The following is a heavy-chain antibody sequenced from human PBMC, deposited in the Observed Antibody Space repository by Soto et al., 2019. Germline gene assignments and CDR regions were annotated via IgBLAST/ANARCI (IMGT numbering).Heavy chain of an antibody. Sequence: GGSLRLSCAASGFTFSSYSMNWVRQAPGKGLEWVSVIYSGGSTYYADSVKGRFTISRDNSKNTLYLQMNSLRAEDTAVYYCARDSGSYTPTGFDYWGQGTLVTVSS. J-gene: IGHJ4*02. D-gene: IGHD1-26*01. CDR1: GFTFSSYS. CDR3: ARDSGSYTPTGFDY. V-gene: IGHV3-66*01. CDR2: IYSGGST.